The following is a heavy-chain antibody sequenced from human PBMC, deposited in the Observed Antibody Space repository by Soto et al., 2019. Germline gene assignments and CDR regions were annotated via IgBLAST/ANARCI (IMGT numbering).Heavy chain of an antibody. CDR1: GFTFSSYG. Sequence: GGSLRLSCAASGFTFSSYGMHWVRQAPGKGPEWEAVISYDGSNKYYADSVKGRFTISRDNSKNTLYLQMNSLRAEDTTVYYCAKDLNYDFWSGRGWYLDLWGRGTLVTVSS. J-gene: IGHJ2*01. CDR3: AKDLNYDFWSGRGWYLDL. V-gene: IGHV3-30*18. D-gene: IGHD3-3*01. CDR2: ISYDGSNK.